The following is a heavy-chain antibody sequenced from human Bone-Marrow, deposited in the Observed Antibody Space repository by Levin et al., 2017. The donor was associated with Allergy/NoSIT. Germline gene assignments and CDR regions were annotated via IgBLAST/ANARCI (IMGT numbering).Heavy chain of an antibody. CDR1: GYIFTDYY. J-gene: IGHJ4*02. Sequence: ASVKVSCKASGYIFTDYYMNWVRQAPGQGLEWMGRINPSSGDTTYTQKFQGRVTMTGDTSTSTAYMVLIRLRSDDTAVYYCGRDGSFYCSSTSCYGPFDYWGQGALVTVSS. CDR3: GRDGSFYCSSTSCYGPFDY. V-gene: IGHV1-2*06. CDR2: INPSSGDT. D-gene: IGHD2-2*01.